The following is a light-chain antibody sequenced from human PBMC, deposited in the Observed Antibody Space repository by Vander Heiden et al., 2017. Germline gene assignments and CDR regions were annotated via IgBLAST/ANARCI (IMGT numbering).Light chain of an antibody. CDR1: QSVSSY. J-gene: IGKJ2*01. CDR2: DAS. V-gene: IGKV3-11*01. Sequence: EIVLTQSPATLSLSPGERATPSCRASQSVSSYLAWYQQKPGQAPRLLIYDASNRATGIPARFSGSGSGTDFTLTIRSLEPEDVAVYYCQQRSNWSPPYTFGQGTKLEIK. CDR3: QQRSNWSPPYT.